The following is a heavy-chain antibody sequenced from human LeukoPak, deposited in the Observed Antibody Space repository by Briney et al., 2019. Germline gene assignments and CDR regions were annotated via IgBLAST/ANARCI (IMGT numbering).Heavy chain of an antibody. Sequence: GGSLRLSCAASGFTFSNYAMSWVRQAPGKGPEWVAAISGGAERTYYADSVNGRFTISRDNSKNTLNLQMNSLRSDDTAVYYCARDRGQRGNWNYDYWGQGTLVTVSS. CDR1: GFTFSNYA. D-gene: IGHD1-7*01. J-gene: IGHJ4*02. CDR2: ISGGAERT. V-gene: IGHV3-23*01. CDR3: ARDRGQRGNWNYDY.